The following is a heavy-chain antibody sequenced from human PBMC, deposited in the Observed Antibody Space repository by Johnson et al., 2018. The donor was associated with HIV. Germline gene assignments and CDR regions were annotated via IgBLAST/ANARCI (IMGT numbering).Heavy chain of an antibody. V-gene: IGHV3-64*04. CDR3: TTYTAMVTMYVEIKGGAFDI. Sequence: QVQLVESGGGLVQPGGSLRLSCAASGFTFSSYAMHWVRQAPGKGLEYVSAISSNGGSTYYADSVKGRFTISRDNSKNTLYLQMNSLKTEDTAVYYCTTYTAMVTMYVEIKGGAFDIWGQGTMVTVSS. D-gene: IGHD5-18*01. J-gene: IGHJ3*02. CDR2: ISSNGGST. CDR1: GFTFSSYA.